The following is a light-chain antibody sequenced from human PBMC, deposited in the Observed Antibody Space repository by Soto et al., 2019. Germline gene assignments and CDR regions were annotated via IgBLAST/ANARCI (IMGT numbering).Light chain of an antibody. CDR3: GTWDRSRSTPHCV. V-gene: IGLV1-51*01. Sequence: QSSLTQPLSVSSAPGQKVTISCSGSSSNIGNNYVSWYQQLPGTAPKLLIYDNNKRPSGIPHRFSGSKSGTSATLDITGLQTGDEADYYCGTWDRSRSTPHCVFGTGTKV. J-gene: IGLJ1*01. CDR2: DNN. CDR1: SSNIGNNY.